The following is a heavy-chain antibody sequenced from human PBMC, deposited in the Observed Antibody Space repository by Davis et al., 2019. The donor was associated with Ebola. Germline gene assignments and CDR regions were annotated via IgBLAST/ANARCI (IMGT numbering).Heavy chain of an antibody. J-gene: IGHJ5*02. Sequence: SLKISCAASGFTFDDYAMYWVRQAPGKGLEWVAGISSKSDGIGYADSVKGRFTVSRDNAKNFLYLEMNSLRPEDTAFYYCAKDMGGSYLGRFFFDHWGQGTRVTVSS. V-gene: IGHV3-9*01. CDR1: GFTFDDYA. D-gene: IGHD1-26*01. CDR2: ISSKSDGI. CDR3: AKDMGGSYLGRFFFDH.